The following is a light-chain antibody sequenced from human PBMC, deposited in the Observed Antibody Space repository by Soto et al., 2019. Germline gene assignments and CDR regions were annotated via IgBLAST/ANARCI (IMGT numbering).Light chain of an antibody. CDR1: RTVSITY. CDR3: QQSYRFPKT. J-gene: IGKJ1*01. CDR2: GAS. V-gene: IGKV3D-7*01. Sequence: PGESATLSCRASRTVSITYLTWYQQKPGQAPRLLIYGASSRATGIPDRFSGSGSGTEFTLTIISLQPEDFATYYCQQSYRFPKTFGRGTKVDIK.